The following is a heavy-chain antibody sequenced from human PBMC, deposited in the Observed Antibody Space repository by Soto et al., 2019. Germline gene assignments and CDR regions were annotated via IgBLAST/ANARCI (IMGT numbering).Heavy chain of an antibody. Sequence: ASVKVSCKAPGYTFTGYYMHWVRQAPGQGLEWMGWINPNSGGTNYAQKFQGRVTMTRDTSISTAYMELSRLRSDDTAVYYCARESPGIFCSSTSCRYYYYYYGMDVWGQGTTVTVSS. CDR3: ARESPGIFCSSTSCRYYYYYYGMDV. CDR1: GYTFTGYY. V-gene: IGHV1-2*02. J-gene: IGHJ6*02. D-gene: IGHD2-2*01. CDR2: INPNSGGT.